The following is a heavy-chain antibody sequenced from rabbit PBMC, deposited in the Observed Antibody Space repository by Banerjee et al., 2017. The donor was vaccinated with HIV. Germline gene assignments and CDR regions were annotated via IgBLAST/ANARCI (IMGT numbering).Heavy chain of an antibody. CDR2: IYVGSSGNT. V-gene: IGHV1S45*01. CDR1: GLDFSSSHW. CDR3: ARGIDIGTHLDL. J-gene: IGHJ3*01. Sequence: QEQLVEYGGDLVQPEGSLTLTCKASGLDFSSSHWICWVRQAPGKGLEWIACIYVGSSGNTYYASWAKGRFTISKTSTTVTLQMTSLTAADTATYFCARGIDIGTHLDLWGPGTLVTVS.